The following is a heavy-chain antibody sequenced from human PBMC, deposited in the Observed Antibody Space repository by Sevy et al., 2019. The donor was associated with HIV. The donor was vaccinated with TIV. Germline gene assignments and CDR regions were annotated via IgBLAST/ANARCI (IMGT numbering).Heavy chain of an antibody. CDR1: GFTVSSNY. D-gene: IGHD2-15*01. J-gene: IGHJ1*01. CDR2: IYSGGST. CDR3: AREEWRYCSGGSCSEYFQH. Sequence: GGSLRLSCAASGFTVSSNYMSWVRQAPGKGLEWVSVIYSGGSTYYPDPVKGGFTISRDNSKNTLYLQMNSLRAEDTAVYYCAREEWRYCSGGSCSEYFQHWGQGTLVTVSS. V-gene: IGHV3-53*01.